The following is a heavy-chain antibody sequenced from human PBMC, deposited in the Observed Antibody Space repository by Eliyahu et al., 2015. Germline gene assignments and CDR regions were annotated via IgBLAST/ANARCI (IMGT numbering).Heavy chain of an antibody. V-gene: IGHV5-10-1*03. J-gene: IGHJ6*02. CDR3: ARRSVVVTARGSGMDV. Sequence: EVQLVQSGAEVKKPGESXRISCKGSGYSFXSYWISWVRQMPGKGLEWMGRIDPGDSYTNYSPSFQGHVTISADKSISTAYLQWSSLKASDTAMYYCARRSVVVTARGSGMDVWGQGTTVTVSS. CDR2: IDPGDSYT. D-gene: IGHD2-21*02. CDR1: GYSFXSYW.